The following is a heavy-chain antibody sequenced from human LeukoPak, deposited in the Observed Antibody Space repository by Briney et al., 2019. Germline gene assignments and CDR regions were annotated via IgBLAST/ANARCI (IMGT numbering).Heavy chain of an antibody. J-gene: IGHJ4*02. CDR2: IDRSGST. CDR3: ARMDSSTWYMTDY. V-gene: IGHV4-30-2*01. CDR1: GDSISTGPYF. Sequence: SQTLSLTCTVSGDSISTGPYFWTWIRQPPGKGLEWIGYIDRSGSTYYIPSLKSRLTISADRSKNQFSLKLISVTAADTAVYYCARMDSSTWYMTDYWGRGTLVTVSS. D-gene: IGHD6-13*01.